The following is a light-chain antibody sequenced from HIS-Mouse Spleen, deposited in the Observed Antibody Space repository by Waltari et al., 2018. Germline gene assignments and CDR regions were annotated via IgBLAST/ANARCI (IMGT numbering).Light chain of an antibody. CDR2: DDS. Sequence: SYVLTQPPSVSVAPGQTARLTCGGNNMGSKSLEGYQQKPGKAPVLVVYDDSDRPSGIPERFSGSNSGNTATLTISRVEAGDEADYYCQVWDSSSDHRVFGGGTKLTVL. V-gene: IGLV3-21*02. CDR1: NMGSKS. CDR3: QVWDSSSDHRV. J-gene: IGLJ3*02.